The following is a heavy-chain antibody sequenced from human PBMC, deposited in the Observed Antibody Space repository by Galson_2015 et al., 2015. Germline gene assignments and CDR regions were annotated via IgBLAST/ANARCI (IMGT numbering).Heavy chain of an antibody. CDR3: ASGGSYYGHAFDI. CDR1: GFTFSSYA. V-gene: IGHV3-23*01. D-gene: IGHD1-26*01. CDR2: ISGSGGST. J-gene: IGHJ3*02. Sequence: SLRLSCAASGFTFSSYAMSWVRQAPGKGLEWVSAISGSGGSTYYADSVKGRFTISRDNSKNTLYLQMNSLRAEDTAVYYCASGGSYYGHAFDIWGQGTTVTVSS.